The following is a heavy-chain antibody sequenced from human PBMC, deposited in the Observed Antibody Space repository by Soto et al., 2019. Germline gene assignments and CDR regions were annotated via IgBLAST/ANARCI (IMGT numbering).Heavy chain of an antibody. CDR2: INSDGSST. D-gene: IGHD1-26*01. CDR3: ARLVGATAHFSSD. Sequence: EVPLVESGGGLVQPGGSLRLSCAASGFTFSSYWMHWVRQAPGKGLVWVSRINSDGSSTSYADSVKGRFTISRDNAKNTLYLLMNSLRAEDTAVYYCARLVGATAHFSSDWGQGTLVTVSS. CDR1: GFTFSSYW. V-gene: IGHV3-74*01. J-gene: IGHJ4*02.